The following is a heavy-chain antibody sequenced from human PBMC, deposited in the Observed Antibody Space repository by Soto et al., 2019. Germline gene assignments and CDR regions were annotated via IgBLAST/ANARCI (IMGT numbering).Heavy chain of an antibody. CDR2: IYYNGNT. D-gene: IGHD7-27*01. V-gene: IGHV4-59*11. Sequence: QVQLQESGPGLVKPSETLSLTCSVSGGSISNHYWSWIRQPPGKGLEWIGYIYYNGNTSYNPSLKRRVTMSVDTSRNQISLKLTTVTAADTAVYYCTRANWYSEYWGQGTLVTVSS. CDR1: GGSISNHY. CDR3: TRANWYSEY. J-gene: IGHJ4*02.